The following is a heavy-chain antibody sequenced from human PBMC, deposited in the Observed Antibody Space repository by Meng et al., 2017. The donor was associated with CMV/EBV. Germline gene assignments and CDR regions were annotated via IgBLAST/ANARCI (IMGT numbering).Heavy chain of an antibody. CDR1: GYTFTSYD. Sequence: ASVKVSCKASGYTFTSYDINWVRQATGQGLEWMGWISAYNGNTNYAQKLQGRVTMTTDTSTSTAYMELRSLRSDDTAVYYCARDDGTPFDYWGQGTLVTVSS. V-gene: IGHV1-18*01. CDR2: ISAYNGNT. D-gene: IGHD6-13*01. J-gene: IGHJ4*02. CDR3: ARDDGTPFDY.